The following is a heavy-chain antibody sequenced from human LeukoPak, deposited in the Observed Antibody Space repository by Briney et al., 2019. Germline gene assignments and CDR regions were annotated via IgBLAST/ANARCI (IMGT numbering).Heavy chain of an antibody. CDR3: ATRVHCSGNACSFYYGLDV. V-gene: IGHV5-51*01. Sequence: GESLKISCKGSGYSFSNYWIGWVRQMPGKGLEWMGIIYPGDSDTRYSPSFQGQVTISADKSISTAYLQWGSLKASDTAIYYCATRVHCSGNACSFYYGLDVWGQGTTVTVSS. D-gene: IGHD2-15*01. CDR1: GYSFSNYW. CDR2: IYPGDSDT. J-gene: IGHJ6*02.